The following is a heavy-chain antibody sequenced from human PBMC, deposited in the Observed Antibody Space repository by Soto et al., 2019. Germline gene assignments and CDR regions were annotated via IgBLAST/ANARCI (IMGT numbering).Heavy chain of an antibody. CDR3: ARRGEDYYYYGMDV. Sequence: LSLTCAVYGGSFSGYYWRWIRQPPGKGLEWIGSIYYSGSTYYNPSLKSRVTISVDTSKNQFSLKLSSVTAADTAVYYCARRGEDYYYYGMDVWGQGTTVTVSS. CDR1: GGSFSGYY. CDR2: IYYSGST. J-gene: IGHJ6*02. V-gene: IGHV4-34*01. D-gene: IGHD3-10*01.